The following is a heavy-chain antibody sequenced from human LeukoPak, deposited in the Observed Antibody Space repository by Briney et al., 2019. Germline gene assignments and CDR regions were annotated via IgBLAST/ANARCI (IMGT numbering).Heavy chain of an antibody. V-gene: IGHV4-39*07. CDR2: IYYSGST. Sequence: SETLSLTCTVSGGSISNSSYYWGWIRQPPGKGLEWIGSIYYSGSTNYNPSLKSRVTISVDTSKNQFSLKLSSVTAADTAVYYCARKRITMVRGVTPSRPFDYWGQGTLVTVSS. CDR1: GGSISNSSYY. J-gene: IGHJ4*02. D-gene: IGHD3-10*01. CDR3: ARKRITMVRGVTPSRPFDY.